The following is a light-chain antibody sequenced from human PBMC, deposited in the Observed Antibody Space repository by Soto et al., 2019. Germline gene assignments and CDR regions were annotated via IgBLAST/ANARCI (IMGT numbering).Light chain of an antibody. J-gene: IGKJ2*01. CDR2: DAS. CDR1: QTVGSY. Sequence: EIVLTQSPATLSLSPGERATLSCRASQTVGSYLAWYQQKAGQAPRPLIYDASNRAPGIPARFSGSGSGTEFTLTISSLQPEDFATYYCQQLNSHPRTFGQGTKLEIK. V-gene: IGKV3-11*01. CDR3: QQLNSHPRT.